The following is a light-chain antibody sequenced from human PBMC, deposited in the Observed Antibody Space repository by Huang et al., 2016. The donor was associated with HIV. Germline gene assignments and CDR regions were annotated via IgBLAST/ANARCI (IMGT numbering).Light chain of an antibody. V-gene: IGKV1D-13*01. CDR3: QQFNNYLT. CDR2: DAS. CDR1: QGISSS. J-gene: IGKJ5*01. Sequence: AIQLTQSPSSLSASVGDRVTITCRASQGISSSLAGYQQKPGKAPKLLIYDASSLESGVPSRFSGSGSGTDFTLTISSLQPEDFATYYCQQFNNYLTFGQGTRLEIK.